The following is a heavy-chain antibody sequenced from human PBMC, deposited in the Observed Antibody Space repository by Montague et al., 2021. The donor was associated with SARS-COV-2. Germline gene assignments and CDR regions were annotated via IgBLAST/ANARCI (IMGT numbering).Heavy chain of an antibody. CDR1: GYSFTSYW. V-gene: IGHV5-51*01. Sequence: QSGAEVKKPGESLKISCKGSGYSFTSYWIGWVRQMPGKGLEWMGIIYPGDSDTRYSPSFQDQVTISADKSISTAYLQWSSLKASDTAMYYCARHLIDDSSGYYYGDYWGQGTLVTVSS. D-gene: IGHD3-22*01. J-gene: IGHJ4*02. CDR3: ARHLIDDSSGYYYGDY. CDR2: IYPGDSDT.